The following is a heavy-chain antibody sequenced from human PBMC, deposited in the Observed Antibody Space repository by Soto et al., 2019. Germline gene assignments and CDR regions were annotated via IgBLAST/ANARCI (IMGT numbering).Heavy chain of an antibody. D-gene: IGHD6-19*01. CDR1: GYTFTSYD. Sequence: QVQLVQSGAEVKKPGASVKVSCKASGYTFTSYDINWVRQATGQGLEWMGWMNPNSGNTGYAQKFLGRITMNRTTSMSTAYMELGSLRSEDTAVYYCASSSSGCSPGHPGCAFDIWGQGTMVTVSS. CDR2: MNPNSGNT. V-gene: IGHV1-8*01. CDR3: ASSSSGCSPGHPGCAFDI. J-gene: IGHJ3*02.